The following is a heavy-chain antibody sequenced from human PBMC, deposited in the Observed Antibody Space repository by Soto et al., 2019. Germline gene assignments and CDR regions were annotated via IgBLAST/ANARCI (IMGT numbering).Heavy chain of an antibody. CDR1: GGSISSYR. V-gene: IGHV4-4*07. Sequence: SETLSLTCTVSGGSISSYRWSWIRQPAGKGLEWIGRLNTYGNTHYNPSLKSRVTVSVDTSRNQFFLTLRSVTAADSAVYYCSGAESPDTAYFSLYWGQGTPVTVSS. CDR2: LNTYGNT. D-gene: IGHD1-26*01. J-gene: IGHJ4*02. CDR3: SGAESPDTAYFSLY.